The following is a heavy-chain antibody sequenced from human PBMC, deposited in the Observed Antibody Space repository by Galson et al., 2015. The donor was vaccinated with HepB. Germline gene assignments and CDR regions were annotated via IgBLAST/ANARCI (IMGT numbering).Heavy chain of an antibody. CDR2: ISSTSDYI. CDR1: GFAFSSES. V-gene: IGHV3-21*01. Sequence: SLRLSCAVSGFAFSSESMNWVRQAPGRGLERVSSISSTSDYIYYADSLKGRFTISRDNAKKSLFLRMNSLRAEDTAVYYCAREAFDYWGQGTLVTVSS. J-gene: IGHJ4*02. CDR3: AREAFDY.